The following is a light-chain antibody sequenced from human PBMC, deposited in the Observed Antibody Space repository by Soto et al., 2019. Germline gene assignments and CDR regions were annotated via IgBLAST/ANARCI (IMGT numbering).Light chain of an antibody. CDR1: SSDVGGYNY. CDR2: DVS. CDR3: SSYTSSSV. V-gene: IGLV2-14*01. Sequence: QSALTQPASVSGSPGQSITISCTRTSSDVGGYNYVSWYQQHPGKAPKLMIYDVSNRPSGVSNRFSGSKSGNTTSLTISGLQAEDEADYYCSSYTSSSVFGTGTKVTVL. J-gene: IGLJ1*01.